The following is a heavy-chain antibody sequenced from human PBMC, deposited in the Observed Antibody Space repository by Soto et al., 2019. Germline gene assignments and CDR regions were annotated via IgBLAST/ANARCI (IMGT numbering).Heavy chain of an antibody. CDR2: INYTGNT. CDR1: GGSFSGYY. J-gene: IGHJ4*02. V-gene: IGHV4-34*01. CDR3: ARRNYPYYFDY. Sequence: ASETLSLTCAVYGGSFSGYYWSWIRQPPGKGLEWIGDINYTGNTNYNPSLKSRVIISIDTSKNQFSLKLSSVTAADTAVYYCARRNYPYYFDYWGQGTLVTVSS. D-gene: IGHD3-10*01.